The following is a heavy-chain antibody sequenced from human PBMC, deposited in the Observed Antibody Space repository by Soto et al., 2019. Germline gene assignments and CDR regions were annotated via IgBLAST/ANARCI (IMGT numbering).Heavy chain of an antibody. J-gene: IGHJ6*03. CDR1: GFIVSDNY. V-gene: IGHV3-53*04. CDR3: ARVQISSHGRFYYHYYMDV. CDR2: IYSGGLT. Sequence: EVKLVESGGGLVQPGGSLRLSCEASGFIVSDNYMIWVRQAPGKGLEWVSIIYSGGLTYYADSVKGRFTISRHNSENTLYLQMNTLRPEDTAVYYCARVQISSHGRFYYHYYMDVWGKGTTVAVSS. D-gene: IGHD1-1*01.